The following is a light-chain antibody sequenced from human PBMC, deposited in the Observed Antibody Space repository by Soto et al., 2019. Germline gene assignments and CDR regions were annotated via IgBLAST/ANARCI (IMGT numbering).Light chain of an antibody. CDR1: QSVSSSY. V-gene: IGKV3-20*01. J-gene: IGKJ2*01. Sequence: EIVLTQSPGTLSLSPGERATLSCRASQSVSSSYLAWYQQKPGQAPRLLIYGASSRATGIPDRFSGSGSGTDFTLTSSRLDPEDFALYYCQQYGSSPYTFGQGTKLEIK. CDR3: QQYGSSPYT. CDR2: GAS.